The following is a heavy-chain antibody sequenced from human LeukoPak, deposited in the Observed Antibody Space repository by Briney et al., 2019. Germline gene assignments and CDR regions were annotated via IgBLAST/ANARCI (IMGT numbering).Heavy chain of an antibody. CDR3: AKGYCSSTSCPFDP. V-gene: IGHV3-43D*04. D-gene: IGHD2-2*01. Sequence: PGGSLRLSCAASGFTFDDYAMHWVRQAPGKGLEWVSLISWDGGSTYYADSVKGRVTISRDNSKNSLYLQMNSLRAEDTALYYCAKGYCSSTSCPFDPWGQGTLVTVSS. J-gene: IGHJ5*02. CDR2: ISWDGGST. CDR1: GFTFDDYA.